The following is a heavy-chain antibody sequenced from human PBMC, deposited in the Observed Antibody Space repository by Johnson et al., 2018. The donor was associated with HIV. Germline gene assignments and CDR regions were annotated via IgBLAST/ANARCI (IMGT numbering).Heavy chain of an antibody. V-gene: IGHV3-53*01. CDR1: GFTVSSNY. Sequence: VQLVESGGGLIQPGGSLRLSCAASGFTVSSNYMSWVRQAPGKGLEWVSVIYSGVTTYYADSVKGRFTISRDTSENTVHLQMNDLRAEDTAVYYCAREALPRGLQSSFGRAFEIWGQGTMVTVSS. CDR3: AREALPRGLQSSFGRAFEI. CDR2: IYSGVTT. J-gene: IGHJ3*02. D-gene: IGHD3-16*01.